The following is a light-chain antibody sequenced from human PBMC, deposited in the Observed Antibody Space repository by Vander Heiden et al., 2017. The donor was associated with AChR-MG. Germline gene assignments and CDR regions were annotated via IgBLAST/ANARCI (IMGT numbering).Light chain of an antibody. CDR2: DVS. V-gene: IGLV2-14*01. Sequence: QSALTQPASVSGSPGQSITISCTGTSSDVGGYNYVSWYQQHPGKAPKLLIYDVSNGPSGVSNRFSGSKSGNTASLTISGLQAEDEADYCCSSYTSSSTPVFGGGTKLTVL. CDR1: SSDVGGYNY. CDR3: SSYTSSSTPV. J-gene: IGLJ3*02.